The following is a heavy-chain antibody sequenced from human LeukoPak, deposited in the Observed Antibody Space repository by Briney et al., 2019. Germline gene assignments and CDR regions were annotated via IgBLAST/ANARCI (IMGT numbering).Heavy chain of an antibody. CDR2: IHNDGST. CDR1: GFSVSSTY. Sequence: GGPLRLSCAASGFSVSSTYMNWVRKAPGKGLEWVSFIHNDGSTFYADSVKGRFTISRDNSKNTLYLQMNSLRAEDTAVYYCAKAVDPSYYYGMDVWGQGTTVTVSS. CDR3: AKAVDPSYYYGMDV. V-gene: IGHV3-66*02. J-gene: IGHJ6*02.